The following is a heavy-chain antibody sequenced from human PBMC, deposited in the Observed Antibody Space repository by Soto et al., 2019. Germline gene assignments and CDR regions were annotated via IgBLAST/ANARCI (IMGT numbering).Heavy chain of an antibody. CDR2: ISYDGSNK. CDR1: GFTFSSYG. V-gene: IGHV3-30*18. CDR3: AKDVNYYGSGSYFPWFDP. J-gene: IGHJ5*02. Sequence: LRLSCAASGFTFSSYGMHWVRQAPGKGLEWVAVISYDGSNKYYADSVKGRFTISRDNSKNTLYLQMNSLRAEDTAVYYCAKDVNYYGSGSYFPWFDPWGQGTLVTVSS. D-gene: IGHD3-10*01.